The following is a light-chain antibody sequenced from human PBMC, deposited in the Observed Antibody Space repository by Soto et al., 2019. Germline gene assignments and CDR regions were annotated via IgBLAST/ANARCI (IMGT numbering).Light chain of an antibody. V-gene: IGLV2-8*01. J-gene: IGLJ2*01. CDR2: EVS. CDR3: SSYAGSKTL. CDR1: SSDVGGYNY. Sequence: QSALTQPPSASGSPGQSVTISCTGTSSDVGGYNYVSWYQQHPGKAPKLMIYEVSKRPSGVPDRFSGSKSGNTASLTVSGLQAEDDAYYYCSSYAGSKTLFGGGTKLTVL.